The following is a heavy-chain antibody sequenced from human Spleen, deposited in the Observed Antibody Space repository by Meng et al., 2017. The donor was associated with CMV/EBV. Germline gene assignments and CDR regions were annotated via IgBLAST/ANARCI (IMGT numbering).Heavy chain of an antibody. J-gene: IGHJ6*02. CDR2: IYSNSRT. Sequence: GESLKISCAASGFTVSSNYMTWVRQAPGKGLEWVSVIYSNSRTYYADSVKGRFTISRDNSKNTLYLQMNSRRAEDTAVYYCARASAGWYYYGMDVWGQGTTVTVSS. CDR3: ARASAGWYYYGMDV. CDR1: GFTVSSNY. V-gene: IGHV3-66*02. D-gene: IGHD6-19*01.